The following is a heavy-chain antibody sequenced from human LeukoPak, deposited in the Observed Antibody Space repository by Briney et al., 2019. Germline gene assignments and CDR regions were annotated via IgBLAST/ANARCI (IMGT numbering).Heavy chain of an antibody. CDR2: ISGSGGGT. J-gene: IGHJ4*02. CDR1: GFTFNSYA. Sequence: GGSLRLSRAASGFTFNSYAMSWVRQAPEKGLEWAATISGSGGGTYYADSVKGRFTISRDDSKNTLYLQMNSLRAEDTAVYYCAKDLGRYRNNYFDYWGQGTLVTVSS. V-gene: IGHV3-23*01. D-gene: IGHD1-26*01. CDR3: AKDLGRYRNNYFDY.